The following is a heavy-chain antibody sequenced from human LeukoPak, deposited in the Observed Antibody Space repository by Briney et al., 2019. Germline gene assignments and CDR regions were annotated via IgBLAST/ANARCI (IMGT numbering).Heavy chain of an antibody. CDR3: ARVSEIGYCSSTSCRHAFDI. CDR1: GYTFTGYY. V-gene: IGHV1-18*04. D-gene: IGHD2-2*03. J-gene: IGHJ3*02. Sequence: GASVKVSCKASGYTFTGYYMHWVRQAPGQGLEWMGWISAYNGNTNYAQKLQGRVTMTTDTSTSTAYMELRSLRSDDTAVYYCARVSEIGYCSSTSCRHAFDIWGQGTMVTVSS. CDR2: ISAYNGNT.